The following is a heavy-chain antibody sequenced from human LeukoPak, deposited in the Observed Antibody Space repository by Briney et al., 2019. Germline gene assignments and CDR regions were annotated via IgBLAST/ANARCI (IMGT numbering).Heavy chain of an antibody. Sequence: GGSLRLSCAASGFTFSSYGMHWVRQAPGKGLEWVAFIRYDGNNKYYADSVKGRFTISRDNSKSTLYLQMNSLRAEDTAVYYCAKELAVVPAATFGYWGQGTLVTVSS. D-gene: IGHD2-2*01. CDR3: AKELAVVPAATFGY. J-gene: IGHJ4*02. CDR1: GFTFSSYG. CDR2: IRYDGNNK. V-gene: IGHV3-30*02.